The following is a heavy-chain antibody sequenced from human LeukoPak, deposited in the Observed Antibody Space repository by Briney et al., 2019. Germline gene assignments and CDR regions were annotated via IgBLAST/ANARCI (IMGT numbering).Heavy chain of an antibody. CDR1: GGSISSGGYY. Sequence: SQTLSLTFTVSGGSISSGGYYWSWIRQPPGKGLEWIGYIYYSGSTNYNPSLKSRVTISVDTSKNQFSLKLSSVTAADTAVYYCARVGWFGELSVDYWGQGTLVTVSS. CDR2: IYYSGST. D-gene: IGHD3-10*01. V-gene: IGHV4-61*08. CDR3: ARVGWFGELSVDY. J-gene: IGHJ4*02.